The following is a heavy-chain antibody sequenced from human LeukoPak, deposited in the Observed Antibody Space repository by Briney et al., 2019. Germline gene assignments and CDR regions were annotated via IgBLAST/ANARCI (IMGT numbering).Heavy chain of an antibody. CDR3: AREHSGYDFPGRDYYYMDV. J-gene: IGHJ6*03. CDR1: GFTFSSYN. D-gene: IGHD5-12*01. Sequence: GGSLRLSCAASGFTFSSYNMNWVRQAPGKGLEWVSSISSISSSYIYYADSVKGRFTISRDNARNSLYLQMNSLRAEDTAVYYCAREHSGYDFPGRDYYYMDVWGKGTTVTVSS. CDR2: ISSISSSYI. V-gene: IGHV3-21*01.